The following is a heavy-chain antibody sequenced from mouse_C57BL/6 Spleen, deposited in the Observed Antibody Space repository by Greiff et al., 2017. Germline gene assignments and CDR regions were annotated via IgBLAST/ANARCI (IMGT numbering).Heavy chain of an antibody. V-gene: IGHV1-19*01. CDR1: GYTFTDYY. D-gene: IGHD1-1*01. CDR3: ARLDYYGSSYEAY. CDR2: INPYNGGT. Sequence: EVQLQQSGPVLVKPGASVKMSCKASGYTFTDYYMNWVKQSHGKSLEWIGVINPYNGGTSYNQKFKGKATLTVDKSSSTAYMELNSLTSEDSAVYYCARLDYYGSSYEAYWGQGTLVTVSA. J-gene: IGHJ3*01.